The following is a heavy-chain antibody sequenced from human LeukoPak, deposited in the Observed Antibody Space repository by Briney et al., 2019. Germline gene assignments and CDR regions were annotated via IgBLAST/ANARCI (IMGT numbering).Heavy chain of an antibody. Sequence: PSETLSLTCAVYGGSIGGYYWNWIRQPPGKGLEWIGEINHSGSTNYNPSLKSRVTISVDTSKNQFSLKLSSVTAADTAVYYCGRGAAVAGSYWYFDLWGRGTLVTVSS. CDR3: GRGAAVAGSYWYFDL. J-gene: IGHJ2*01. V-gene: IGHV4-34*01. CDR1: GGSIGGYY. CDR2: INHSGST. D-gene: IGHD6-19*01.